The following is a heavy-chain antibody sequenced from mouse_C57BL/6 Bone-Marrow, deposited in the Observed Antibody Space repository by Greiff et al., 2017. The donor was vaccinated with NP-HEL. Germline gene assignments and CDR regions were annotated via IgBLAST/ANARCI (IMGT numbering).Heavy chain of an antibody. D-gene: IGHD2-10*01. CDR3: ARGASYDY. V-gene: IGHV1-76*01. J-gene: IGHJ3*01. Sequence: VKLVESGAELVRPGASVKLSCKASGYTFTDYYINWVKQRPGQGLEWIARIYPGSGNTYYNEKFKGKATLTAEKSSSTAYMQLSSLTSEDSAVYFCARGASYDYWGQGTLVTVSA. CDR1: GYTFTDYY. CDR2: IYPGSGNT.